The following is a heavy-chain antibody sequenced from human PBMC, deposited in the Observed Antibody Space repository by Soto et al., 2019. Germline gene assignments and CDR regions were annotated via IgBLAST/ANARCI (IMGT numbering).Heavy chain of an antibody. J-gene: IGHJ6*02. D-gene: IGHD3-9*01. Sequence: SGPTLVNPTQTLTLTCTFSGFSLSTSGMCVNWIRQPPGKALEWLARIDWDDDKYYSTSLKTRLTISKDTSKNQVVLTVTNMDPVDTATYYCARMWLGVNGYSFLYYYGMDVWGQGTTVTVSS. V-gene: IGHV2-70*11. CDR3: ARMWLGVNGYSFLYYYGMDV. CDR1: GFSLSTSGMC. CDR2: IDWDDDK.